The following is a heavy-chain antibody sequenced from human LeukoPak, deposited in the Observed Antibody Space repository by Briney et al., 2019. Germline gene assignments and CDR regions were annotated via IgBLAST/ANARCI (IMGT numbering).Heavy chain of an antibody. CDR3: ARGGDYYGLGYFDY. Sequence: GGSLRLSCAASGFTFSSYAMTWVRQAPGKGLEWVSGIDGRGGATYYADSVKGRFTISRDNSENTLYLQMNSLRAEDTAVYYCARGGDYYGLGYFDYWGQGTLVTVSS. CDR2: IDGRGGAT. V-gene: IGHV3-23*01. D-gene: IGHD3-10*01. J-gene: IGHJ4*02. CDR1: GFTFSSYA.